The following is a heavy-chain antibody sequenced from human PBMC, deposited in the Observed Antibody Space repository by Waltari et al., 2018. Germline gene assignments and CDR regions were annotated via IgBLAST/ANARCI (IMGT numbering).Heavy chain of an antibody. CDR1: GGSISGFY. Sequence: QVQLQESGPSLLKPSETLSLICTVSGGSISGFYWSWVRQPPGKGLDWMGYIYYTGSTNFNPSLKSRVTMSVDTSQTQFSLKLSSVTAADTAFYYCARGGGGDWEWFDPWGQGTLVTVSS. D-gene: IGHD2-21*02. V-gene: IGHV4-59*01. CDR2: IYYTGST. J-gene: IGHJ5*02. CDR3: ARGGGGDWEWFDP.